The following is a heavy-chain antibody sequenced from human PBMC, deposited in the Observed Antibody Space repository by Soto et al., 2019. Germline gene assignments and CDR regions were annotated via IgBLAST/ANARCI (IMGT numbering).Heavy chain of an antibody. J-gene: IGHJ4*02. D-gene: IGHD3-16*02. CDR1: GYTFSSYV. CDR2: ISPYNGNT. Sequence: QVQLVQSGVEVQKPGASVKVSCKASGYTFSSYVINWLRQAPGQGLEWMGWISPYNGNTNYGQNHQGRVTMTTDTSTSLVDMELRSLRSDDTAVYYCAREGGVWGSFRYFDYWGQGTLVTVSP. CDR3: AREGGVWGSFRYFDY. V-gene: IGHV1-18*04.